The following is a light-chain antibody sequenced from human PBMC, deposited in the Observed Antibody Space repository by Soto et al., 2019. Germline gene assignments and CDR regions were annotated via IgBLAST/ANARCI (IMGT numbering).Light chain of an antibody. CDR2: TAS. J-gene: IGKJ1*01. CDR1: QSISGY. V-gene: IGKV1-9*01. Sequence: DIQMTQSPSSLSASVGDRVTITCRASQSISGYLNWYQQEPGKAPKLLIYTASTLQSGVPSRFSGSGSGTEFTLTITSLQPEDFATYYCQQYNSYSRTFGQGTKVDI. CDR3: QQYNSYSRT.